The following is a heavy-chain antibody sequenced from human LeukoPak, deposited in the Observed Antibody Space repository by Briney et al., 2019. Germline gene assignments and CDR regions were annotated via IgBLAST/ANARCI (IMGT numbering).Heavy chain of an antibody. CDR1: GGSFSGYY. V-gene: IGHV4-59*08. J-gene: IGHJ4*02. Sequence: SETLSLTCAVYGGSFSGYYWSWIQQPPGKGLEYIGYIHYSGTANYTPSLRSRVTISVDTSKNQFSLTLTSVTAGDTAVYYCARHLVSSLPTGLDYWGQGALVTVSS. CDR3: ARHLVSSLPTGLDY. D-gene: IGHD3-9*01. CDR2: IHYSGTA.